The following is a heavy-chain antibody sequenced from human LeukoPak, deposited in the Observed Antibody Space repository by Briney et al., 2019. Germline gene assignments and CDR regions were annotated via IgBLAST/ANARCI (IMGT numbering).Heavy chain of an antibody. Sequence: PSETLSLTCAVYGGSFSGYYWSWIRQPPGKGLEWIGEINHSGSTNYNPSLKSRVTISVDTSKNQFSLKLSSVTAADTAVYYCARFSDLGYCSGGSCYSSPGFDYWGQGTLVTVSS. CDR3: ARFSDLGYCSGGSCYSSPGFDY. D-gene: IGHD2-15*01. J-gene: IGHJ4*02. CDR1: GGSFSGYY. CDR2: INHSGST. V-gene: IGHV4-34*01.